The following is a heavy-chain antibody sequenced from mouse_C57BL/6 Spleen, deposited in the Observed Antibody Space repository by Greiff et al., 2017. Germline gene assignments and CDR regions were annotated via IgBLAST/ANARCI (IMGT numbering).Heavy chain of an antibody. Sequence: QVQLQQPGAELVKPGASVKLSCKASGYTFTSYWMQWVKQRPGQGLEWIGEIDPSDSYTNYNQKFKGKATLTVDTSSSTAYMQLSSLTSEDSAVYYCARSGGYYGSSFDYWGQGTTLTVS. V-gene: IGHV1-50*01. CDR3: ARSGGYYGSSFDY. J-gene: IGHJ2*01. CDR1: GYTFTSYW. CDR2: IDPSDSYT. D-gene: IGHD1-1*01.